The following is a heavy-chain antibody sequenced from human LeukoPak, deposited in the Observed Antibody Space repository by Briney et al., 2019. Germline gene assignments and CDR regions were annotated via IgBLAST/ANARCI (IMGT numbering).Heavy chain of an antibody. CDR1: GYTFTSYA. CDR2: INAGNGST. CDR3: ARDRGLYYDSSGYPDY. D-gene: IGHD3-22*01. Sequence: ASVKVSCKASGYTFTSYAMHWVRQAPGQRLEWMGWINAGNGSTKYSQKFQGRVTTTRDTSASTAYMELSSLRSEDTAVYYCARDRGLYYDSSGYPDYWGQGTLVTVSS. V-gene: IGHV1-3*01. J-gene: IGHJ4*02.